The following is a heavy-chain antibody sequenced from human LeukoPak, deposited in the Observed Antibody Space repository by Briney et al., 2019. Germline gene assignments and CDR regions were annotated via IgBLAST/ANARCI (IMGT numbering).Heavy chain of an antibody. CDR1: GYTFTSYY. D-gene: IGHD5-24*01. V-gene: IGHV1-46*01. CDR3: ARASVEMATIRLRRSAFDI. CDR2: INPSGGST. J-gene: IGHJ3*02. Sequence: GASVKVSCKASGYTFTSYYMHWVRQAPGQGLEWMGIINPSGGSTTYAQKFQGRVTMTRDTPTSTVYMELSSLRSEDTAVYYCARASVEMATIRLRRSAFDIWGQGTMVTVSS.